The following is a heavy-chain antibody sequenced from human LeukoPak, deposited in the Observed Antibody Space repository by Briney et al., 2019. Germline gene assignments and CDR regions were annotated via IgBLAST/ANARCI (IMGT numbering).Heavy chain of an antibody. CDR1: GGSISTYY. V-gene: IGHV4-59*08. J-gene: IGHJ5*02. CDR3: ARRSASGRPFDP. Sequence: SETLSLTCTVSGGSISTYYWGWIRQPPGKGLEWIGHIYYSGNTNYNPSLKSRVTISVDTSKNQFSLKLNSVTAADTAVYYCARRSASGRPFDPWGQGTLVTVSS. D-gene: IGHD3-10*01. CDR2: IYYSGNT.